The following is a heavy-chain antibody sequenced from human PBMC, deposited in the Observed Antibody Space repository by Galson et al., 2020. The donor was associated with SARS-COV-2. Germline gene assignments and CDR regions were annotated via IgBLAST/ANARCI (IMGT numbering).Heavy chain of an antibody. CDR3: ARVAHYDSSGYLVSAFDI. D-gene: IGHD3-22*01. J-gene: IGHJ3*02. V-gene: IGHV4-39*01. CDR2: IYYSGST. CDR1: GGSISSSSYY. Sequence: SETLSLTCTVSGGSISSSSYYWGWIRQPPGKGLEWIGSIYYSGSTYYNPSLKSRVTISVDTSKNQFSLKLSSVTAADTAVYYCARVAHYDSSGYLVSAFDIWGQGTMVTVSS.